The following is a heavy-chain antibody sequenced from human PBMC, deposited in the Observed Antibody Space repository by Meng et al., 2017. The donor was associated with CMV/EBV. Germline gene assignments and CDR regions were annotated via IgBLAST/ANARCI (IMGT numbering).Heavy chain of an antibody. D-gene: IGHD3-22*01. V-gene: IGHV4-4*07. Sequence: QGQVQESCPGPVKHSETLSLTCTVSGGSISSYYWSWIRQPAGKGLELIGRIYTSGSTNYTPSLKSRVTMSVDTSKNQFSLKLSSVTAADTAVYYCARGGLYYYDSSGHFDYWGQGTLVTVSS. CDR1: GGSISSYY. CDR3: ARGGLYYYDSSGHFDY. CDR2: IYTSGST. J-gene: IGHJ4*02.